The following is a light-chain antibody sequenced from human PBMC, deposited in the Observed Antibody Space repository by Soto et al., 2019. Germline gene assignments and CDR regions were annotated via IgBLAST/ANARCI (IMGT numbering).Light chain of an antibody. Sequence: DIQMTQSPSTLSASVGDRVTITCRASQSVSNWLAWYQQKPGKAPKLLIFEASSLEVGVSSRFSGSGSGTEFTLTISSLQPDDFATYYCQQYHRLMYTFGQGTRLEIK. V-gene: IGKV1-5*01. J-gene: IGKJ5*01. CDR2: EAS. CDR1: QSVSNW. CDR3: QQYHRLMYT.